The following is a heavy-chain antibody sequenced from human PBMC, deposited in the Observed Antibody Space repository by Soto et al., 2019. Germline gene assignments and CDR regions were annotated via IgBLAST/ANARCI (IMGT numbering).Heavy chain of an antibody. J-gene: IGHJ4*02. V-gene: IGHV3-7*01. Sequence: EVQLVESGGGLVQPGGSLRLSCAASGFTFSIHWMSWVRQAPGKGLEWVANIKQDGGETYYVDSVKGRFTISRDNAKNSLYLQMNSLRAEDTAVYYCATGGGAFDYWGQGTLVTVSS. CDR1: GFTFSIHW. D-gene: IGHD1-26*01. CDR3: ATGGGAFDY. CDR2: IKQDGGET.